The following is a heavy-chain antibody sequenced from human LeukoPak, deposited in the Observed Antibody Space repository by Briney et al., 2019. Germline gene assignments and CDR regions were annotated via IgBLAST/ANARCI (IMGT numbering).Heavy chain of an antibody. CDR3: ARESYGSGSYYTADY. D-gene: IGHD3-10*01. Sequence: SQTLSLTCTVSGGSISSGDYYWSWIRQPPGKGLEWIGYIYYSGSTSYNPSLKSRVTISVDTSKNQLSLKLSSVTAADTAVYYCARESYGSGSYYTADYWGQGTLVTVSS. CDR1: GGSISSGDYY. J-gene: IGHJ4*02. CDR2: IYYSGST. V-gene: IGHV4-30-4*01.